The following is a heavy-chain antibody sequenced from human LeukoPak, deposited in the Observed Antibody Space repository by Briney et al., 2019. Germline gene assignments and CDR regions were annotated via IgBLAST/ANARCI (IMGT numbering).Heavy chain of an antibody. J-gene: IGHJ4*02. D-gene: IGHD6-13*01. V-gene: IGHV3-30*18. CDR3: AKGQQQLDY. Sequence: GRSLRLSCAASGFTFSNYGMHWVRQAPGKGLEWVAVISYDGSNKYYADSVKGRFTISRDNSKNTLYLQMNSLRAEDTAVYYCAKGQQQLDYWGQGTLVTVSS. CDR1: GFTFSNYG. CDR2: ISYDGSNK.